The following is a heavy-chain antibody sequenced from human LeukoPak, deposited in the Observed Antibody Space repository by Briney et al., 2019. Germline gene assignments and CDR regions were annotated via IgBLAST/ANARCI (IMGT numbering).Heavy chain of an antibody. D-gene: IGHD7-27*01. Sequence: SETLSLTCTVSGGSISSYYWSWIRQPPGKGLEWIGYIYYSGSTNYNPSLKSRVTISVDTSKNQFFLNLNSVTAADTAFYYCARKPLKLGSYFTWGQGTLVTVSS. CDR3: ARKPLKLGSYFT. CDR2: IYYSGST. J-gene: IGHJ5*02. V-gene: IGHV4-59*08. CDR1: GGSISSYY.